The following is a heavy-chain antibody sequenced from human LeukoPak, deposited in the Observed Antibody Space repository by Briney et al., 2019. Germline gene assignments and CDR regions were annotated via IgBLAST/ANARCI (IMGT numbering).Heavy chain of an antibody. J-gene: IGHJ6*03. Sequence: GRSLRLSCAASGFTLSSYGMHWVRQAPGKGLEWVAVISYDGSNKYYADSVKGRFTISRDNSKNTLYLQMNSLRAEDTAVYHCASEGTRAWDDYYYYMDVWGKGTTVTVSS. D-gene: IGHD1-1*01. CDR2: ISYDGSNK. CDR3: ASEGTRAWDDYYYYMDV. CDR1: GFTLSSYG. V-gene: IGHV3-30*03.